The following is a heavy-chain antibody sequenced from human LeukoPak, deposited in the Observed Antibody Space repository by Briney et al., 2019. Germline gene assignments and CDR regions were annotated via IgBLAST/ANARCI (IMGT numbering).Heavy chain of an antibody. D-gene: IGHD3-3*01. CDR1: GFTFSSYG. CDR3: AKDELRFLEWLLSRMDV. CDR2: ISYDGSNK. V-gene: IGHV3-30*18. J-gene: IGHJ6*02. Sequence: PGRSLRLSRAASGFTFSSYGMHWVRQAPGKGLEWVAVISYDGSNKYYADSVKGRFTISRDNSKNTLYLQMNSLRAEDTAVYYCAKDELRFLEWLLSRMDVWGQGTTVTVSS.